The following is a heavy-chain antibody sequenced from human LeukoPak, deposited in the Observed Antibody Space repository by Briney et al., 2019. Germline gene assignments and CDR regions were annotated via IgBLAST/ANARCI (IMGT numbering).Heavy chain of an antibody. V-gene: IGHV5-51*01. D-gene: IGHD2-15*01. CDR3: MRGCSGGSCSRDAMDV. Sequence: GESLKISCKASGYSFSSDWIAWVRQMPGKGLESMGIIFPIDSETTSSPSFQGQVTISADKSISTAYLQWSSLEASDTAMYYCMRGCSGGSCSRDAMDVWGQGTMVTVSS. J-gene: IGHJ6*02. CDR2: IFPIDSET. CDR1: GYSFSSDW.